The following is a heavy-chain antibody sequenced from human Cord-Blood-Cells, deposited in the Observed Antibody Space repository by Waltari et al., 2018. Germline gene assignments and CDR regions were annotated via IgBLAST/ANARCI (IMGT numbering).Heavy chain of an antibody. CDR3: ARGMLKQLDFDY. CDR1: GYTFPSYD. J-gene: IGHJ4*02. Sequence: QVQLVQSGAEVKKPGASVKVSCKASGYTFPSYDINWVRQATGQGLEWMGWMNPNSGNTGYAQEFQGSVTMTRNTSISTAYMELRSLRSEDTAVYYCARGMLKQLDFDYWGQGTLVTVSS. CDR2: MNPNSGNT. D-gene: IGHD6-6*01. V-gene: IGHV1-8*01.